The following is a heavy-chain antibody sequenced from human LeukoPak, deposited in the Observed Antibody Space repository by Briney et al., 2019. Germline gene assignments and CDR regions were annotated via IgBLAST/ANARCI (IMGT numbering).Heavy chain of an antibody. CDR3: ARAPYSSGWYFDY. D-gene: IGHD6-19*01. Sequence: GGSLRLSCAASGFTVSSNYMSWVRQAPGKGLEWVSVIYSGGSTYYADSVKGRFTISRHNSKNTLYLQMDSLRAEDTAVYYCARAPYSSGWYFDYWGQGTLVTVSS. J-gene: IGHJ4*02. CDR1: GFTVSSNY. V-gene: IGHV3-53*04. CDR2: IYSGGST.